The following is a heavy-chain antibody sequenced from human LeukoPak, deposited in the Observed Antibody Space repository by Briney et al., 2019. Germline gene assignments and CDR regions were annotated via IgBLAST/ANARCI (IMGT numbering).Heavy chain of an antibody. D-gene: IGHD4-11*01. CDR2: VSSGASDT. CDR3: ARGTNDYSNYSSFDP. V-gene: IGHV5-51*01. Sequence: GESLKISCKGSGYTFTNYWIGWVRQMPGKGLEWMGTVSSGASDTIYSPSFQGQVSISADRSINTAYLQWSSLKASDTAMYYCARGTNDYSNYSSFDPWGQGTLVTVSS. CDR1: GYTFTNYW. J-gene: IGHJ5*02.